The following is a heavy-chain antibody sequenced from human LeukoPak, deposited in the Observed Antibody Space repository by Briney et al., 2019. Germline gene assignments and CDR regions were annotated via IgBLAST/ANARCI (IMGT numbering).Heavy chain of an antibody. CDR1: GGTFSSYA. V-gene: IGHV1-69*04. J-gene: IGHJ4*02. CDR3: ARTAYNWNDVCLDY. CDR2: IIPILGTA. Sequence: GASVKVSCKASGGTFSSYAISWVRQAPGQGLEWMGRIIPILGTANYAQKFQGRVTITADKSTSTAYMELSSLRSEDTAVYYCARTAYNWNDVCLDYWGQGTLVTVSS. D-gene: IGHD1-1*01.